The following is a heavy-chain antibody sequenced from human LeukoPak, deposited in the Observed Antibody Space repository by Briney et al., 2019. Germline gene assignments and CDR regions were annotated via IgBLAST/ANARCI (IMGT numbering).Heavy chain of an antibody. D-gene: IGHD4-11*01. CDR3: TGDRTTITLFEL. J-gene: IGHJ4*02. V-gene: IGHV3-74*01. CDR1: GFTFSSHA. CDR2: ISPDGSTT. Sequence: GGSLRLSCSASGFTFSSHALHWVRQAPGKGLVWVSRISPDGSTTGYADSVKGRFTASRDNARNTLYLQINSLRAEDSAVYYCTGDRTTITLFELWGQGTLVTVSS.